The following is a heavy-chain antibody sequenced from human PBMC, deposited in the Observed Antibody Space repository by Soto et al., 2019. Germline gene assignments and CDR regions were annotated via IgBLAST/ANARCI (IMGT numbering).Heavy chain of an antibody. J-gene: IGHJ6*02. Sequence: PSETLSLTCTVSGGSISSADYYWSWVRQPPGKDLERIGYIYYSGSTIFNPSLKNRVTISKDTSRNHFSLRLNSVIAADTAVYYCARAIVVTIGGMDVWGQGTTVT. CDR3: ARAIVVTIGGMDV. CDR1: GGSISSADYY. V-gene: IGHV4-30-4*01. D-gene: IGHD5-12*01. CDR2: IYYSGST.